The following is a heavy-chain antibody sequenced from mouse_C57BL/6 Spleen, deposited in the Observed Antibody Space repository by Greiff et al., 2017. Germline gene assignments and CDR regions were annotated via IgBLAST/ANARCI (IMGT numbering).Heavy chain of an antibody. V-gene: IGHV1-52*01. Sequence: VQLQQPGAELVRPGSSVKLSCKASGYTFTSYWMHWVKQRPIQGLEWIGNIYPSDSETHYNQKFKDKATLTVDKSSSTAYMQLSSLTSEDSAVDYCARVGYHYAMDYWGQGTSVTVSS. CDR2: IYPSDSET. CDR3: ARVGYHYAMDY. CDR1: GYTFTSYW. J-gene: IGHJ4*01. D-gene: IGHD2-2*01.